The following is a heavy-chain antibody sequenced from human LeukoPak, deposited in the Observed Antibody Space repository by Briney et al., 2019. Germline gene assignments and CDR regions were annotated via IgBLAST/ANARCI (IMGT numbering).Heavy chain of an antibody. D-gene: IGHD5-12*01. CDR2: IYTSGST. V-gene: IGHV4-61*02. Sequence: SETLSLTCTVSGGSISSGSYYWSWIRQPAGTGLEWIGRIYTSGSTNYNPSLKSRVTISVDTSKNQFSLKLSSVTAADTAVYYCARLSPWSLRPWYFDLWGRGTLVTVSS. CDR1: GGSISSGSYY. J-gene: IGHJ2*01. CDR3: ARLSPWSLRPWYFDL.